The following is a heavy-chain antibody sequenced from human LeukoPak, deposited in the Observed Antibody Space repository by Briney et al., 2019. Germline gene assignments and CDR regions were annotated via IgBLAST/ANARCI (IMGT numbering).Heavy chain of an antibody. J-gene: IGHJ4*02. D-gene: IGHD2-21*01. V-gene: IGHV3-30*03. CDR1: GFIFSDYY. CDR3: GRDSVGGGKDRFDC. Sequence: GGSLRLSCDASGFIFSDYYMSWVRQAPGKGLQWVGFISYDGNIKYEDSVKGRFTISRDNSKNTLYLQMNSLRAEDTAMYYCGRDSVGGGKDRFDCWGQGTLVTVSS. CDR2: ISYDGNIK.